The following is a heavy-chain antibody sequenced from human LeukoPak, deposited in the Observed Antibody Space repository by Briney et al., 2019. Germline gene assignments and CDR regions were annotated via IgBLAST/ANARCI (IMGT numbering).Heavy chain of an antibody. V-gene: IGHV4-31*03. Sequence: TLSLTCTVSGGSISSGGYYWSWIRQHPGKGLEWIGYIYYSGSTYYNPSLKSRVTISVDTSKNQFSLKLSSETAADTAVYYCARDSGPIAAAGTILDYWGQGTLVTVSS. D-gene: IGHD6-13*01. CDR3: ARDSGPIAAAGTILDY. CDR2: IYYSGST. J-gene: IGHJ4*02. CDR1: GGSISSGGYY.